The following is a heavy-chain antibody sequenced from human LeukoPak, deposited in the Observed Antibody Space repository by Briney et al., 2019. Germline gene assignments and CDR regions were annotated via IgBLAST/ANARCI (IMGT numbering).Heavy chain of an antibody. V-gene: IGHV4-34*01. J-gene: IGHJ4*02. CDR3: ARPYRRATDYFDY. D-gene: IGHD1-26*01. Sequence: PSETLSLTCAVYGGSFSGYYWSWIRQPPGKGLEWIGEINHSGSTNYDPSLKSRVTISVDTSKNQFSLKLSSVTAADTAVYYCARPYRRATDYFDYWGQGTLVTVSS. CDR2: INHSGST. CDR1: GGSFSGYY.